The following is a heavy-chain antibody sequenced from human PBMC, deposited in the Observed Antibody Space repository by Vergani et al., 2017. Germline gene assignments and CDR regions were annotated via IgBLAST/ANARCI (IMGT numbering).Heavy chain of an antibody. Sequence: QVQLVQSGAEVKKPGSSVKVSCKASGGTFSSYAISWVRQAPAQGLEWMGWINPNSGGTNYAQKFQGRVTMTRDTSISTAYMELSRLRSDDTAVYYCARLSYYYYGMDVWGQGTTVTVSS. CDR1: GGTFSSYA. CDR2: INPNSGGT. CDR3: ARLSYYYYGMDV. V-gene: IGHV1-2*02. J-gene: IGHJ6*02.